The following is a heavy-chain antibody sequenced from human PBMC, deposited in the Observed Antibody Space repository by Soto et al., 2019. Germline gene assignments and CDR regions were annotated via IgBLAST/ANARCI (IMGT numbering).Heavy chain of an antibody. CDR2: ITSSSSYI. J-gene: IGHJ4*02. CDR3: AKNSKGYSGSYFDY. CDR1: WFPCRSHK. Sequence: GAPGTPRGAPWFPCRSHKNNRVPPAPGKGLEWVSSITSSSSYIYYADSVKGRFTISRDNAKNSLYLQMNSLRAEDTAVYYCAKNSKGYSGSYFDYWGQGTLVTVSS. V-gene: IGHV3-21*04. D-gene: IGHD1-26*01.